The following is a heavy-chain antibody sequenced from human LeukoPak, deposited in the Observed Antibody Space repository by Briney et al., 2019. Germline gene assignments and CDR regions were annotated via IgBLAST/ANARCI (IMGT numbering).Heavy chain of an antibody. CDR1: EFTFSTYW. V-gene: IGHV3-74*01. CDR2: IKSDGSNS. Sequence: GGSLRLSCAPSEFTFSTYWMHWSRQAPGTGLLWVSRIKSDGSNSNYADCVKGRFTISRDNAKNTLYLQMNSLRAEDTAVYHCVRVGGRSSIGGDCWGQGTLVTVSS. CDR3: VRVGGRSSIGGDC. D-gene: IGHD3-10*01. J-gene: IGHJ4*02.